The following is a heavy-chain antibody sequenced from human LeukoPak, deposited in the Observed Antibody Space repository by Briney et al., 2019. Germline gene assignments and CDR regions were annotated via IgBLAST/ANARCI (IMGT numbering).Heavy chain of an antibody. CDR3: ARSGAFRGLDP. Sequence: SETLSLTCTVSGGSISSYYWSWIRQPPGKGLEWIGYIYYSGSTNYNPSLKSRVTISVDTSKNQFSLKLSSVTAADTAVYYCARSGAFRGLDPWGQGTLVTVSS. D-gene: IGHD3-10*01. CDR2: IYYSGST. CDR1: GGSISSYY. V-gene: IGHV4-59*01. J-gene: IGHJ5*02.